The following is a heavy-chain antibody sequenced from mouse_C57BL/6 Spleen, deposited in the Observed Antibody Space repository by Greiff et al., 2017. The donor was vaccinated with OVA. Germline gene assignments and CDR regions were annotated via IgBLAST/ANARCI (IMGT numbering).Heavy chain of an antibody. V-gene: IGHV14-4*01. CDR3: TTGYGSDY. J-gene: IGHJ2*01. CDR2: IDPENGDT. D-gene: IGHD1-1*01. CDR1: GFNIKDDY. Sequence: DVKLQESGAELVRPGASVKLSCTASGFNIKDDYMHWVKQRPEQGLEWIGWIDPENGDTEYASKFQGKATITADTSSNTAYLQLSSLTSEDTAVYYCTTGYGSDYWGQGTTLTVSS.